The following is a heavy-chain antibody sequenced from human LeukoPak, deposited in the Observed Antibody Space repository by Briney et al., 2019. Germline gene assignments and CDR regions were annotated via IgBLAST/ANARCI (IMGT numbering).Heavy chain of an antibody. CDR3: ARDRLAARGSFQH. V-gene: IGHV1-46*01. CDR2: INPSGGST. Sequence: ASVKVSCXASGYTFTSYYMHWVRLAPGQGLELMGIINPSGGSTSYAQKFQDRVTMTRDTSTSTVYMDLSSLRSEDTAVYYCARDRLAARGSFQHWGQGTLVTVSS. CDR1: GYTFTSYY. D-gene: IGHD3-16*01. J-gene: IGHJ1*01.